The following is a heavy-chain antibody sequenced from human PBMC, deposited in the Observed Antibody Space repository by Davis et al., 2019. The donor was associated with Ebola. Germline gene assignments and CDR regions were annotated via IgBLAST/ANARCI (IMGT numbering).Heavy chain of an antibody. V-gene: IGHV1-18*01. CDR2: ISTYNGNT. CDR1: GYSFTDDG. Sequence: ASVKVSCKASGYSFTDDGISWVRQAPGQGLEWMGWISTYNGNTNYAQKVQGRVTMTRNTSISTAYMELSSLRSEDTAVYYCARDLAPIPGYYYGMDVWGQGTTVTVSS. CDR3: ARDLAPIPGYYYGMDV. J-gene: IGHJ6*02. D-gene: IGHD2-2*02.